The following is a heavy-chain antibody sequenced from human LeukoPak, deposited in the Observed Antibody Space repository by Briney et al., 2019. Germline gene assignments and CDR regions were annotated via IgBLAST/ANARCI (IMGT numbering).Heavy chain of an antibody. CDR2: IGTSGTYM. CDR3: ARYRYSNGYYYDY. D-gene: IGHD3-22*01. J-gene: IGHJ4*02. V-gene: IGHV3-21*06. CDR1: GFTFSYYS. Sequence: PGGSLRLSCAASGFTFSYYSMTWVRQAPGKGLDWVSSIGTSGTYMNYADSVKGRFAISRDDAENTLFLQMSSLRADATAVYYCARYRYSNGYYYDYWGQGTLVTVSS.